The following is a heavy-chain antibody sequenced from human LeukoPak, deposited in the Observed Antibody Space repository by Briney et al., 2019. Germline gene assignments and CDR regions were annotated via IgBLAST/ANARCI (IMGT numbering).Heavy chain of an antibody. CDR1: GGSISSSSYY. V-gene: IGHV4-39*07. D-gene: IGHD4-17*01. Sequence: PSETLSLTCTVSGGSISSSSYYWAWIRQPPGKGLEWIGSIYYSGNTYYKSSLKSRVTIAVDTSKNQFSLKLNSVTAADTAVYYCARRRAYGRTYDYWGQGTLVTVSS. CDR2: IYYSGNT. J-gene: IGHJ4*02. CDR3: ARRRAYGRTYDY.